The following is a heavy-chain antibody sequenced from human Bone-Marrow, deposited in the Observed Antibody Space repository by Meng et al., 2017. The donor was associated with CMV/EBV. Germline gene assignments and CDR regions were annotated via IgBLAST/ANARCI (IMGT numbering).Heavy chain of an antibody. J-gene: IGHJ6*02. CDR2: IWYDGSNK. D-gene: IGHD3-16*01. V-gene: IGHV3-33*06. CDR1: GFTFSSYG. CDR3: AKDGGYGMDV. Sequence: GEYLKISCGASGFTFSSYGMHWVRQAPGKGLEWVAVIWYDGSNKYYADSVKGRFTISRDNSKNTLYLQMNSLRAEDTAVYYCAKDGGYGMDVWGQGTTVTVSS.